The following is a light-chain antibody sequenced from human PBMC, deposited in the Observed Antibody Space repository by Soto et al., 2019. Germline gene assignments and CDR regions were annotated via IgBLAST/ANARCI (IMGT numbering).Light chain of an antibody. CDR2: DAS. CDR3: KQYETYHRT. Sequence: DIQMTQSPSTLSASVGDTVTVTCRASQSISRRLAWYQQKPGEAPHLMVYDASTLEYGVSSRFSGSGSGTEFTLTINSLETHDFATYYCKQYETYHRTFGRGTRVEIK. CDR1: QSISRR. J-gene: IGKJ4*02. V-gene: IGKV1-5*01.